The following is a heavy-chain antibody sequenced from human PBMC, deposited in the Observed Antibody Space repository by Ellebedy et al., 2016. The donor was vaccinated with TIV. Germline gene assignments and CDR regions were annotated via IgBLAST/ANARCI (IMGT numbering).Heavy chain of an antibody. J-gene: IGHJ4*02. V-gene: IGHV4-39*07. CDR1: GGSFSSSSYY. CDR3: ARVLVVVAATLDY. Sequence: SETLSLXXTVSGGSFSSSSYYWGWIRQPPGKGLEWIGSIYYSGSTYYNPSLKSRVTISVDTSKNQFSLKLSSVTAADTAVYYCARVLVVVAATLDYWGQGTLVTVSS. CDR2: IYYSGST. D-gene: IGHD2-15*01.